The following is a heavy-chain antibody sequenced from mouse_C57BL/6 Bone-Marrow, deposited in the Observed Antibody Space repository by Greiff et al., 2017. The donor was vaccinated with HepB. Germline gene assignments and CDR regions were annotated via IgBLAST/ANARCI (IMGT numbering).Heavy chain of an antibody. CDR1: GYTFTSYW. Sequence: VQRVESGAELVKPGASVKLSCKASGYTFTSYWMHWVKQRPGQGLEWIGMIHPNSGSTNYNEKFKSKATLTVDKSSSTAYMQLSSLTSEDSAVYYCARSGSPWFAYWGQGTLVTVSA. CDR3: ARSGSPWFAY. CDR2: IHPNSGST. J-gene: IGHJ3*01. V-gene: IGHV1-64*01. D-gene: IGHD1-1*01.